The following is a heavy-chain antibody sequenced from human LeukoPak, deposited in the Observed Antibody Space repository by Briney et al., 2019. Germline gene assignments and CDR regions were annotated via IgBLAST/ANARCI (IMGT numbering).Heavy chain of an antibody. Sequence: SETLSLTCAVYGGSFSGYYCSWIRQPPGKGLEWIGEINHSGSTNYNPSLKSRVTISVDTSKNQFSLKLSSVTAADTAVYYCARGVHYDILTGYYIYYYYYMDVWGKGTTVTVSS. D-gene: IGHD3-9*01. J-gene: IGHJ6*03. CDR3: ARGVHYDILTGYYIYYYYYMDV. V-gene: IGHV4-34*01. CDR1: GGSFSGYY. CDR2: INHSGST.